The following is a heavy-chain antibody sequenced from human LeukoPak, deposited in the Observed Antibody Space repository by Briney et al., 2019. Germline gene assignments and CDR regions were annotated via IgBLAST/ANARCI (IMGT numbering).Heavy chain of an antibody. Sequence: GASVKVSCKASGYTFTSYDFNWVRQATGQRPEWMGWMSPKSGDTGYAQKFQDRVTMTRNTSISTSNMELSSLRSDETAVYYWTRGPPNWGYDYWGPGTLVTVSS. CDR2: MSPKSGDT. D-gene: IGHD7-27*01. J-gene: IGHJ4*02. V-gene: IGHV1-8*01. CDR1: GYTFTSYD. CDR3: TRGPPNWGYDY.